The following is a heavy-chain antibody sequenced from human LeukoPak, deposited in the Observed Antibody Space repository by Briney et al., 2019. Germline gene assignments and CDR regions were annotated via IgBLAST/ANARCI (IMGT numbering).Heavy chain of an antibody. CDR3: ARGVRFIGY. J-gene: IGHJ4*02. CDR1: GGSISSSSYY. Sequence: SEALSLTCTVSGGSISSSSYYWGWIRQPPGKGLEWIGSIYYSGSTYYNPSLKSRVTISVDTSKNQFSLKLSSVTAADTAVYYCARGVRFIGYWGQGTLVTVSS. CDR2: IYYSGST. V-gene: IGHV4-39*07. D-gene: IGHD4-17*01.